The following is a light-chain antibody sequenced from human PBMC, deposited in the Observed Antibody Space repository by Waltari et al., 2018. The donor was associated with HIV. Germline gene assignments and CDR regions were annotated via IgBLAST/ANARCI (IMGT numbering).Light chain of an antibody. CDR1: QSVSSY. Sequence: EILMTQSPATLSVSLGERATLSCRASQSVSSYLAWYQQKPGQAPRLLIYDSSTRAAGGPARFTGSGSGTEFTLTISSLQSEDFAVYYCQQFIFWPFTFGQGTKLEIK. CDR3: QQFIFWPFT. J-gene: IGKJ2*01. V-gene: IGKV3-15*01. CDR2: DSS.